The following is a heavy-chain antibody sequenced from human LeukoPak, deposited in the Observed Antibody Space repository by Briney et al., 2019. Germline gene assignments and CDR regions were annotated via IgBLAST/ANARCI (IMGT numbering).Heavy chain of an antibody. CDR1: GFSLSDFC. D-gene: IGHD5-24*01. V-gene: IGHV3-7*01. CDR3: ARGHHEMRI. J-gene: IGHJ6*02. CDR2: NNHGGSEK. Sequence: GGPLRLSCAPSGFSLSDFCMTWARHTPEKGLEGVANNNHGGSEKYYVDSVKARFNISRDNAKNSLYLQMNSLGAEDTAVYYCARGHHEMRIWGQGTTVTVSS.